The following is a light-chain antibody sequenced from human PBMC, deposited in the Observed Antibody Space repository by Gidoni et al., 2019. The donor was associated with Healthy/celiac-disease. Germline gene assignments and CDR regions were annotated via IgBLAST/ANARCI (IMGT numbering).Light chain of an antibody. CDR3: QQYGSSPWT. J-gene: IGKJ1*01. CDR2: GAS. CDR1: QSVSSSY. Sequence: EIVLTQSPGTLSLSQGERATLSCRASQSVSSSYLAWYQQKPGQAPRLLIYGASSGSGTDFTLTISRLEPEDFAVYYCQQYGSSPWTFGQGTKVEIK. V-gene: IGKV3-20*01.